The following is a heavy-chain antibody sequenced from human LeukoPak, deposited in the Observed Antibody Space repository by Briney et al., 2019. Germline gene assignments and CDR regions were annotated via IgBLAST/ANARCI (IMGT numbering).Heavy chain of an antibody. CDR1: GYTFTSYG. V-gene: IGHV1-18*04. D-gene: IGHD6-13*01. CDR3: ARDLGIAAAGVAGY. J-gene: IGHJ4*02. CDR2: ISAYNGNT. Sequence: ASVKVSCKAPGYTFTSYGISWVRQAPGQGLEWMGWISAYNGNTNYAQELQGRVTMTTDTSTSTAYMELRSLRSDDTAVYYCARDLGIAAAGVAGYWGQGTLVTVSS.